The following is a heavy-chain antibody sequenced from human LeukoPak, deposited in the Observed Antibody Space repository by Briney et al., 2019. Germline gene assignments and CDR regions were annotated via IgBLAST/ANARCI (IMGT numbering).Heavy chain of an antibody. Sequence: GGSLRLSCAASGFTFSSYAMSWVRQAPGKGLEWVAFISYDGSNKYYADSVKGRFTISRDNSKNTLYLQMNSLRPEDTAVYYCATDPNIGSSWGSSFDYWGQGTQVTVSS. CDR2: ISYDGSNK. CDR1: GFTFSSYA. V-gene: IGHV3-30*03. CDR3: ATDPNIGSSWGSSFDY. J-gene: IGHJ4*02. D-gene: IGHD6-13*01.